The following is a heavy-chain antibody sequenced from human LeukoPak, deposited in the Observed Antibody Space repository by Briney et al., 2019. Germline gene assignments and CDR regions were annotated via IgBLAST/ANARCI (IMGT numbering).Heavy chain of an antibody. D-gene: IGHD2-15*01. J-gene: IGHJ4*02. CDR1: GGSISSSSYY. Sequence: PSETLSLTCTVSGGSISSSSYYWGWIRQPPGKGLEWIASIYYSGSTYYNPSLKSRVTISVDTSKNQFSLKLSSVTAADTAVYYCARADIVVVVAAGGFFDYWGQGTLVTVSS. CDR3: ARADIVVVVAAGGFFDY. V-gene: IGHV4-39*07. CDR2: IYYSGST.